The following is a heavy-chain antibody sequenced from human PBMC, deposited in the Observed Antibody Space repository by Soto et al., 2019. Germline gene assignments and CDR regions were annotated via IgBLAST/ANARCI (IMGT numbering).Heavy chain of an antibody. CDR2: IYWNDDK. D-gene: IGHD1-26*01. V-gene: IGHV2-5*01. CDR1: VFSLSTGGVG. J-gene: IGHJ3*01. CDR3: AHQLQEVGATPVDF. Sequence: QITLKESGPTLVKPTQTLTLTCTVSVFSLSTGGVGVGWIRQPPGKALEWRALIYWNDDKRYGPSLKSRLTITKDNSQNEVVLTMTKMDPADTASDYCAHQLQEVGATPVDFWGQGTMVTVSS.